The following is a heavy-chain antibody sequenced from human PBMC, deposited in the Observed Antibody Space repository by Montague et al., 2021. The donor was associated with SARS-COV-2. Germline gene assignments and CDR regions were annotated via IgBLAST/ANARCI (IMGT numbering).Heavy chain of an antibody. CDR2: IWYDGSNK. Sequence: SLRLSCAASGFTFSSYGMHWVRQAPGRGLEWVAVIWYDGSNKYYADSVKGRFTISRDNSKNTLYLQMNSLRAEDTAVYYCARDRGYSYGPTYYYYGMDVWGQGPTVTVSS. CDR3: ARDRGYSYGPTYYYYGMDV. V-gene: IGHV3-33*01. CDR1: GFTFSSYG. D-gene: IGHD5-18*01. J-gene: IGHJ6*02.